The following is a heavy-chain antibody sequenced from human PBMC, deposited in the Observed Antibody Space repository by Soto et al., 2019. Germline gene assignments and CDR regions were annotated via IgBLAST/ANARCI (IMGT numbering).Heavy chain of an antibody. CDR1: GYTFTSYA. CDR3: ARKRYYYGSGSQDYGMDV. Sequence: ASVKVSGKASGYTFTSYAMHWVRQAPGQRLEWMGWINAGNGNTKYSQKFQGRVTITRDTSASTAYMELSSLRSEDTAVYYCARKRYYYGSGSQDYGMDVWGQGTTVTVSS. V-gene: IGHV1-3*01. CDR2: INAGNGNT. J-gene: IGHJ6*02. D-gene: IGHD3-10*01.